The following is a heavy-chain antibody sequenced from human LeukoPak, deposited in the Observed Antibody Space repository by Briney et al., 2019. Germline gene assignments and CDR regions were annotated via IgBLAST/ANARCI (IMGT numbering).Heavy chain of an antibody. V-gene: IGHV4-31*03. CDR2: IYYSGTT. D-gene: IGHD3-10*01. CDR1: GGSISSSGHY. Sequence: SETLSLTCTVSGGSISSSGHYWTWIRQHPGKGLEWIGYIYYSGTTYYNPSLQSRVTISVDTSKNQFSLRLSSVTAADTAVYYCARGRYYGSGTLYFDYWGQGILVTVSS. J-gene: IGHJ4*02. CDR3: ARGRYYGSGTLYFDY.